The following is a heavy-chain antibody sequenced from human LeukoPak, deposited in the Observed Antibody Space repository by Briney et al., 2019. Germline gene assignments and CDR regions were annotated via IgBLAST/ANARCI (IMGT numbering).Heavy chain of an antibody. CDR2: ISAYNGNT. J-gene: IGHJ6*02. CDR1: GYSFTSYA. Sequence: ASVKVSRKASGYSFTSYAINWVRQAPGQGLEWMGWISAYNGNTDFAQKFEGRVTMIIDTSTKTAYMELRSLTYDDTAVYYCARDPLRSTWSTYYNALDVWGQGTTVTVSS. V-gene: IGHV1-18*01. CDR3: ARDPLRSTWSTYYNALDV. D-gene: IGHD6-13*01.